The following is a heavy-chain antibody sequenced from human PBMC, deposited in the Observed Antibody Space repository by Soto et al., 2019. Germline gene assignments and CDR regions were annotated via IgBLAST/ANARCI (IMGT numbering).Heavy chain of an antibody. CDR2: ISAYNGNT. Sequence: GASVKVSCKASGYTFTSYGISWVRQAPGQGLEWMGWISAYNGNTNYAQKLQGRVTMTTDTSTSTAYMELRSLRSDDTAVYYCARCSAGPPTLARGGSCYSGYWGQGTLVTVSS. CDR1: GYTFTSYG. D-gene: IGHD2-15*01. V-gene: IGHV1-18*01. J-gene: IGHJ4*02. CDR3: ARCSAGPPTLARGGSCYSGY.